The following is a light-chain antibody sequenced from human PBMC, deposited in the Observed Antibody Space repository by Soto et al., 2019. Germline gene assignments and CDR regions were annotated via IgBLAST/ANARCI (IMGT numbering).Light chain of an antibody. CDR3: MQALQTPVT. J-gene: IGKJ4*01. V-gene: IGKV2-28*01. Sequence: DIVMTQSPLSLPVTPGEPASISCRSSQSLLHSNGYNYLDWYLQKPGQSPQLLIYLGSNWASGVPDRFSGSGSGTDFTLKISRVEAEDVGVYYCMQALQTPVTFGGGTKVEIK. CDR2: LGS. CDR1: QSLLHSNGYNY.